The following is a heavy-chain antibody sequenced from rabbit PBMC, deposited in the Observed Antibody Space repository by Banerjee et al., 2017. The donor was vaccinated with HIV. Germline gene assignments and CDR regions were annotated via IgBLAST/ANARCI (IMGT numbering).Heavy chain of an antibody. J-gene: IGHJ4*01. Sequence: QEQLEESGGGLVQPEGSLTLTCKASGFDFSSNAICWVRQAPGKGLEWIACIYDGSSGSTYYTSWAKGRFTISKTSSTTVTLQMTSLTGADTATYFCARDRTDVGDGARTFDLWGQGTLVTDS. CDR3: ARDRTDVGDGARTFDL. CDR1: GFDFSSNA. CDR2: IYDGSSGST. V-gene: IGHV1S45*01. D-gene: IGHD2-1*01.